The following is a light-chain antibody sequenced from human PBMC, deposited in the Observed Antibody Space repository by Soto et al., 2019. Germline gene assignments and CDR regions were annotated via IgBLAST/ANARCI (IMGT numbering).Light chain of an antibody. CDR2: KAS. CDR1: QTISSW. J-gene: IGKJ1*01. Sequence: DIQMTQSPSTLSASVGDRVIITCRASQTISSWLAWYQQKPGKAPKLLIYKASSLESGVPSRFSGSGSGTEFTLTISSLQPDDFATYYCQQYDGYSWTFGQGTKVEIK. CDR3: QQYDGYSWT. V-gene: IGKV1-5*03.